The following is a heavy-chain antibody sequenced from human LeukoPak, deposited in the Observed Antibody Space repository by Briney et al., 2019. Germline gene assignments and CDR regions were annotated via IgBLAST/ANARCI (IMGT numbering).Heavy chain of an antibody. J-gene: IGHJ5*02. CDR2: INPNSGGT. D-gene: IGHD6-13*01. V-gene: IGHV1-2*02. CDR3: VRQLIRGNWFDP. Sequence: ASVKVSCKASGYTFTGYYMHWVRQAPGQGLEWMGWINPNSGGTNYAQKFQGRVTMTRDTSISTAYMELSRLRSDDTAVYYCVRQLIRGNWFDPGGQGTLVTVSS. CDR1: GYTFTGYY.